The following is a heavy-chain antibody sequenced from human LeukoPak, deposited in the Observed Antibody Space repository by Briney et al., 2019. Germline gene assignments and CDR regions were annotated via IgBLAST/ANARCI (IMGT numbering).Heavy chain of an antibody. CDR1: GGSISSVDSY. CDR2: IIYSGST. V-gene: IGHV4-30-4*08. D-gene: IGHD3-3*01. J-gene: IGHJ4*02. CDR3: ARGGFWSGYRNFDY. Sequence: SETLSLTCTVSGGSISSVDSYCSWIRQPPWKGLEWIGDIIYSGSTYATPSLKSRVTISVDTSKNQCSLKLSSVTVADTAVYYCARGGFWSGYRNFDYWGQGTLVTVSS.